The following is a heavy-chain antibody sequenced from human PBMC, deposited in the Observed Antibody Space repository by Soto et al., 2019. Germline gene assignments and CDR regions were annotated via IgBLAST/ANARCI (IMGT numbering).Heavy chain of an antibody. CDR3: ARDFGYSNSYFDY. CDR1: GFTFSSYG. D-gene: IGHD4-4*01. CDR2: IWYDGSNK. Sequence: GGSLRLSCAASGFTFSSYGMHWVRQAPGKGLEWVAVIWYDGSNKYYADSVKGRFTISRDNSKNTLYLQMNSLRAEDTAVYYCARDFGYSNSYFDYWGQVTLVTVSS. V-gene: IGHV3-33*01. J-gene: IGHJ4*02.